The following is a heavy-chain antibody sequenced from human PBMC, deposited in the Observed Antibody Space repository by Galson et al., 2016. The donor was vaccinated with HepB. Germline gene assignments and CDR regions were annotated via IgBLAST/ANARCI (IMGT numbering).Heavy chain of an antibody. CDR2: IYSSGST. J-gene: IGHJ4*02. Sequence: SETLSLTCTVSGGSISGYFWSWIRQSPGKGLEWIGYIYSSGSTNYNPSLKSRVTISVDTTKNHFSLKLSSVTAADTAMYYCARDFCSGGSCSLDFWGQGTLVTVSS. CDR1: GGSISGYF. D-gene: IGHD2-15*01. CDR3: ARDFCSGGSCSLDF. V-gene: IGHV4-59*01.